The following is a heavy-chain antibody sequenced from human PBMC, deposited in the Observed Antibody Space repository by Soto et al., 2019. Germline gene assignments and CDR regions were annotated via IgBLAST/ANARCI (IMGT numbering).Heavy chain of an antibody. Sequence: GGSLRLSCTASGFTFSTYAMSWVRQAPGKGLEWVSTIGGSGGNTYFADSVKGRFTSSRDNSKNTLYLQMSSLRAEDTAVYYCAKAATIAAAATDFDYWGQGTLVTVSS. V-gene: IGHV3-23*01. J-gene: IGHJ4*02. D-gene: IGHD6-13*01. CDR2: IGGSGGNT. CDR1: GFTFSTYA. CDR3: AKAATIAAAATDFDY.